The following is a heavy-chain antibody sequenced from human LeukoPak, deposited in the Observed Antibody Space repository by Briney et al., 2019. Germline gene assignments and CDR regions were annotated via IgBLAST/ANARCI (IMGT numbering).Heavy chain of an antibody. Sequence: GGSQRLSCAAPGFSVSDYVMTWVRQAPGKGLEWVSGISGSVGSTYYTDSVKGRFTISRDNSKNTLYLQMNSLRAEDTAVYSCAVGASLPAHWGQGTLVTVSS. CDR1: GFSVSDYV. J-gene: IGHJ4*02. CDR3: AVGASLPAH. CDR2: ISGSVGST. V-gene: IGHV3-23*01. D-gene: IGHD1-26*01.